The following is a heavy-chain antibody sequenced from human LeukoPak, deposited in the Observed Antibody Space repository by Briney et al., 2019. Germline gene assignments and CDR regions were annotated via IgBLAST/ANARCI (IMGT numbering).Heavy chain of an antibody. D-gene: IGHD3-9*01. CDR3: ARGVLTYFDP. CDR1: GFTVSSNY. Sequence: GGSLRLSCAASGFTVSSNYMTWVRQAPGKGLEWVSVIYSGGSTYYADSVKGRFTISRDIAKNTVYLEVNSLRAEDTAVYYCARGVLTYFDPWGQGTLVTVSS. CDR2: IYSGGST. V-gene: IGHV3-53*01. J-gene: IGHJ5*02.